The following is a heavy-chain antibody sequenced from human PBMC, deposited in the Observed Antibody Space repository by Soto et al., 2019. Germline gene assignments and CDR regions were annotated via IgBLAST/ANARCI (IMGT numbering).Heavy chain of an antibody. CDR3: AIEIYDSSGYYDGYFQH. CDR1: GYTFTSYY. Sequence: ASVKVSCKASGYTFTSYYMHWGRQAPGQGLEWMGIINPSGGSTSYAQKFQGRVTMTRDTSTSTVYMELSSLRSEDTAVYYCAIEIYDSSGYYDGYFQHWGQGTLVTVSS. CDR2: INPSGGST. J-gene: IGHJ1*01. D-gene: IGHD3-22*01. V-gene: IGHV1-46*03.